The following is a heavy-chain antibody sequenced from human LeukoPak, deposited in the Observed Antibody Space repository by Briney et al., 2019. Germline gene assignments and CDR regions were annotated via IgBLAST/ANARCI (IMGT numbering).Heavy chain of an antibody. V-gene: IGHV3-7*01. CDR3: ARILYSYAFDI. D-gene: IGHD5-18*01. CDR2: IKQDGSEK. CDR1: GFTFSSYW. Sequence: GGSLRLSCAASGFTFSSYWMSWVRQAPGKGLEWVANIKQDGSEKYYVGSVKGRFTISRDNAKNSLYLKMNSLRAEDTAVYYCARILYSYAFDIWGQGTMVTVSS. J-gene: IGHJ3*02.